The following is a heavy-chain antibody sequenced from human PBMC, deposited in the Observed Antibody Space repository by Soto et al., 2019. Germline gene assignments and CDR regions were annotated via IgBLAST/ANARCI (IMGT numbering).Heavy chain of an antibody. CDR2: IIPILGIA. Sequence: GASVKVSCKASGYSFTSYARHWVRQAPGQRLEWMGRIIPILGIANYAQKFQGRVTMTTDTSTSTAYMELRSLRSDDTAVYYCARDQVGYSGYDYWFDPWGQGTLVTVSS. D-gene: IGHD5-12*01. V-gene: IGHV1-69*04. CDR3: ARDQVGYSGYDYWFDP. J-gene: IGHJ5*02. CDR1: GYSFTSYA.